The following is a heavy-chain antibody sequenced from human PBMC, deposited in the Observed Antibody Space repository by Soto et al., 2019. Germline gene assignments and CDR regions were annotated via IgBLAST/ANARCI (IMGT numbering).Heavy chain of an antibody. D-gene: IGHD2-2*01. V-gene: IGHV3-30*18. Sequence: GGSLRLSCAASGFTFSSYGMHWVRQAPGKGLEWVAVISYDGSNKYYADSVKGRFTISRDNSKNTLYLQMNSLRAEDTAVYYCAKDGAIVVVPAALYYFDYWGQGTLVTVSS. CDR3: AKDGAIVVVPAALYYFDY. CDR1: GFTFSSYG. J-gene: IGHJ4*02. CDR2: ISYDGSNK.